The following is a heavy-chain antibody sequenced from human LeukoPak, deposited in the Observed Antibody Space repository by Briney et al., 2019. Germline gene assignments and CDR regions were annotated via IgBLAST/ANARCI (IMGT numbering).Heavy chain of an antibody. V-gene: IGHV3-23*01. Sequence: GGSLRLSCAASGFTFSTYAMSWVRQAPGKGLEWVSAISGSGGSTYYADSVKGRFTISRDNSKNTLYLQMNSLRAEDTAVYYCAKWLKAGPASPPLYWGQGTLVTVSS. CDR1: GFTFSTYA. J-gene: IGHJ4*02. CDR2: ISGSGGST. D-gene: IGHD3-10*01. CDR3: AKWLKAGPASPPLY.